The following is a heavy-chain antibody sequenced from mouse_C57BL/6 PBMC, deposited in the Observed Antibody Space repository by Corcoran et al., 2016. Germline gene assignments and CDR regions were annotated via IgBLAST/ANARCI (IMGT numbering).Heavy chain of an antibody. D-gene: IGHD1-1*01. CDR2: INPYNGGT. Sequence: EVQLQQSGPVLVKPGDSVKMSCKASGYTFTDYYMNWVKQSHGKSLEWIGVINPYNGGTSYNQKFKGKATLTVDQSSSTAYMELNSLTSEDSAVYYCAREIYYYGRGYFDVWGTGTTVTVSS. J-gene: IGHJ1*03. CDR1: GYTFTDYY. V-gene: IGHV1-19*01. CDR3: AREIYYYGRGYFDV.